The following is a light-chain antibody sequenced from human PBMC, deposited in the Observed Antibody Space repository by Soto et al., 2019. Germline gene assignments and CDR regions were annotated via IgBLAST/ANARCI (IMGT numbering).Light chain of an antibody. CDR3: QSYDSSLSGYVV. CDR1: SSNIGAGYD. CDR2: GNS. V-gene: IGLV1-40*01. J-gene: IGLJ2*01. Sequence: XSVLTQPPSVSGAPGQRVTISCTGSSSNIGAGYDVHWYQQLPGTAPKLLIYGNSNRPSGVPDRFSGSKSGTSASLAITGLQAEDEADYYCQSYDSSLSGYVVFGGGNKVTVL.